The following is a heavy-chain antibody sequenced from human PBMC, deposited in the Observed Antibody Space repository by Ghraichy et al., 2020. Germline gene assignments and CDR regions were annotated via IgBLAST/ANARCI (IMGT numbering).Heavy chain of an antibody. CDR2: TYTRGST. CDR1: GGSISSYY. V-gene: IGHV4-4*09. J-gene: IGHJ4*02. D-gene: IGHD6-13*01. CDR3: ARGYSTFDY. Sequence: SETLSLTCTVSGGSISSYYWSWIRQPPGKGLEWIGYTYTRGSTNYNPSLRSRVTISVDTSKSQFSLKLNSVTAADTAVYYCARGYSTFDYWGQGTLVTVSS.